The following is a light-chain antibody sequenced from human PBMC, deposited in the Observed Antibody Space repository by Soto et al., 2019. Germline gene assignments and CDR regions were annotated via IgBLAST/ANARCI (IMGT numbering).Light chain of an antibody. CDR1: QDISDW. V-gene: IGKV1-12*01. J-gene: IGKJ4*01. CDR3: QQGHTFPLS. Sequence: DLQMTQSPSSVSASVGDRVTITCRASQDISDWLAWHQQKPGEAPKLLIYAATTLHSGVPSRFSGSGPGTDFTLTISSLQPEDFATYYCQQGHTFPLSFGGGTKVEIK. CDR2: AAT.